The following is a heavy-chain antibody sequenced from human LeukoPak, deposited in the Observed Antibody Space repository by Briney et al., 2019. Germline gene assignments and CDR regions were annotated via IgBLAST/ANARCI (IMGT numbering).Heavy chain of an antibody. CDR3: ARDGSYYYYYYYMDV. CDR1: GFTFSSYS. Sequence: GGSLRLSCAASGFTFSSYSMNWVRQAPGKGLEWVSSISSSSSYIYYADSVKGRFTISRDNAKNSLYLQMNSLRAGDTAVYYCARDGSYYYYYYYMDVWGKGTTVTVSS. D-gene: IGHD1-14*01. CDR2: ISSSSSYI. J-gene: IGHJ6*03. V-gene: IGHV3-21*01.